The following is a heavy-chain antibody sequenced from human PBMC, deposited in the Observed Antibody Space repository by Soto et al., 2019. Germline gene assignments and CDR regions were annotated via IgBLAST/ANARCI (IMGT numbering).Heavy chain of an antibody. CDR2: INPSARSA. CDR3: ARDNSAANGVLDH. J-gene: IGHJ4*02. V-gene: IGHV1-46*04. D-gene: IGHD1-1*01. Sequence: ASVKVSCKASGYTFTNYYLHWVRQAPGQGLEWVGMINPSARSASYAQKLRGRLTMDRDTSTTTVYMELSRLAPEDTAVYFCARDNSAANGVLDHWGQGTLVTVSS. CDR1: GYTFTNYY.